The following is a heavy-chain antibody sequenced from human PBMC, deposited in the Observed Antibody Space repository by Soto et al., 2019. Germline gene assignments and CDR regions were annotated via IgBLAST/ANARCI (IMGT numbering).Heavy chain of an antibody. J-gene: IGHJ6*02. V-gene: IGHV5-10-1*01. D-gene: IGHD6-13*01. CDR2: IDPSDAYT. CDR1: GYSFTSYW. Sequence: GESLKISCKGSGYSFTSYWISWVRQMPGKGLEWMGRIDPSDAYTHYSPSFQGHVTISADKSISTAYLPWSSLKASDTAMYYCASIWSSSWNYYYYYYGMDVWGQGTTVTVSS. CDR3: ASIWSSSWNYYYYYYGMDV.